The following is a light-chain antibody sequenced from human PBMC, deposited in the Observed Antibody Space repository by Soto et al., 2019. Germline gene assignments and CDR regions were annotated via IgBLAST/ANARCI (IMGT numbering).Light chain of an antibody. CDR3: SSYTSSSNYV. Sequence: QSALTQPASVSGSPGQSITISCTGTSSDVGGYNYVSWYQQHPGKAPKLMIYEVSNRPSGVSNRFSGSKSGNTASLTISGLQAEDEAHYYCSSYTSSSNYVLGNGTKVTVL. V-gene: IGLV2-14*01. CDR1: SSDVGGYNY. J-gene: IGLJ1*01. CDR2: EVS.